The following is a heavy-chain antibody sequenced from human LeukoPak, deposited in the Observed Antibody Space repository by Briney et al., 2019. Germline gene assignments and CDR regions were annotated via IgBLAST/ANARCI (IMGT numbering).Heavy chain of an antibody. D-gene: IGHD2-2*01. V-gene: IGHV4-34*01. J-gene: IGHJ5*02. Sequence: PSETLSLTCTVSGASINTYYWSWIRQPPGKGLEWIGEINHSGSTNYNPSLKSRVTISVDTSKNQFSLKLSSVTAADTAVYYCARHRRCSSTSCYRPANWFDPWGQGTLVTVSS. CDR2: INHSGST. CDR3: ARHRRCSSTSCYRPANWFDP. CDR1: GASINTYY.